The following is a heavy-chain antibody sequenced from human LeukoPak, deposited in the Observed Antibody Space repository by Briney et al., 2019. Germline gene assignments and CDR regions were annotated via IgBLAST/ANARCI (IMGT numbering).Heavy chain of an antibody. CDR3: ARDGANIVVVPAAIPPLGNWFDP. J-gene: IGHJ5*02. CDR1: GYTFTAYY. D-gene: IGHD2-2*02. Sequence: ASVKVSCKASGYTFTAYYMHWVRQAPGQRLEWMGWINAGNGNTKYSQKFQGRVTMTRDTSISTAYMELSRLRSDDTAVYYCARDGANIVVVPAAIPPLGNWFDPWGQGTLVTVSS. CDR2: INAGNGNT. V-gene: IGHV1-2*02.